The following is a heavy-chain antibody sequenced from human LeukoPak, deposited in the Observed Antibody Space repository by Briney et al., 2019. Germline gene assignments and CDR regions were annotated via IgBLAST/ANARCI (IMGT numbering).Heavy chain of an antibody. D-gene: IGHD4/OR15-4a*01. V-gene: IGHV3-53*01. Sequence: GGSLRLSCVASGSTISNNYMSWVRQAPGKGLEWVSLIYSGGSTYYADSVKGRFTISRDNSKNTLYLQMNNLRAEDTAVYYCGSEPDYVDGEDWGQGTLVTVSS. J-gene: IGHJ4*02. CDR3: GSEPDYVDGED. CDR2: IYSGGST. CDR1: GSTISNNY.